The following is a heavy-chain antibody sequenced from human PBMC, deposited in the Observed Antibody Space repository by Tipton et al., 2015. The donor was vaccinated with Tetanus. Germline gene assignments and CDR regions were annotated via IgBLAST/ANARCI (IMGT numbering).Heavy chain of an antibody. J-gene: IGHJ5*02. D-gene: IGHD5-12*01. CDR2: MYHSGQA. CDR3: ARYSIVATSNNWFDT. V-gene: IGHV4-30-4*01. Sequence: TLSLTCSVSGGSISSTDYYWSWIRQPPGKGLEWIGYMYHSGQAYYNSSLKSRVVILVDTSKNQFSLKLRSVTAADTAVYYCARYSIVATSNNWFDTWGQGTLVTVSS. CDR1: GGSISSTDYY.